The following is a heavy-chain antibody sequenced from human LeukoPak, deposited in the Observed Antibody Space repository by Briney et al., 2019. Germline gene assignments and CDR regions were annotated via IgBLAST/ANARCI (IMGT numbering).Heavy chain of an antibody. CDR2: IYTSEST. J-gene: IGHJ4*02. D-gene: IGHD6-13*01. Sequence: SETLSLTCTVSGGSISSYYWSWIRQPAGKGLEWIRRIYTSESTNYNPSLKSRVTMSVDTSKNQFSLKLSSVTAADTAVYYCARGRAAAGKLDYWGQGTLVTVSS. CDR1: GGSISSYY. CDR3: ARGRAAAGKLDY. V-gene: IGHV4-4*07.